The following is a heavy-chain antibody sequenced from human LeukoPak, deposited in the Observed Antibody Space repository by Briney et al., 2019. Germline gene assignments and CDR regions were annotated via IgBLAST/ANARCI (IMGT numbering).Heavy chain of an antibody. D-gene: IGHD3-10*01. Sequence: SETLSLTCTVSGYSITRGYYWGWIRQPPGKGLEWIGSVYHSANTYYNPSLKGRVTISVDTSKNQFSLKLSSVTAADTAVYYCASPGRGVLRGGPRYWGQGTLVTVSS. J-gene: IGHJ4*02. V-gene: IGHV4-38-2*02. CDR1: GYSITRGYY. CDR3: ASPGRGVLRGGPRY. CDR2: VYHSANT.